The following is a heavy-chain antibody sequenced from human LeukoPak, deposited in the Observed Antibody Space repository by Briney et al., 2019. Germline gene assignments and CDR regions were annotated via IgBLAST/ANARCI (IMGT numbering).Heavy chain of an antibody. D-gene: IGHD5-24*01. V-gene: IGHV3-23*01. CDR2: ISGSGGST. J-gene: IGHJ4*02. Sequence: GGSLRLSCAASGFTFSSYAVSWVRQAPGKGLEWVSAISGSGGSTYYADSVKGRFTISRDNSKNTLYLQMNSLRAEDTAVYYCATSPGEMATINYFDYWGQGTLVTVSS. CDR3: ATSPGEMATINYFDY. CDR1: GFTFSSYA.